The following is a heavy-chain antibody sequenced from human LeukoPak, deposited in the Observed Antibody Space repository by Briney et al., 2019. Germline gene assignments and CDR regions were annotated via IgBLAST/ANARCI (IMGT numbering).Heavy chain of an antibody. CDR2: IWYDGSKK. V-gene: IGHV3-33*01. CDR1: GFTFNERG. CDR3: ARDQARVPTVLWGGDS. D-gene: IGHD2-2*01. J-gene: IGHJ4*02. Sequence: GGSLRLSCVASGFTFNERGIHWVRLAPGKGLEWVAVIWYDGSKKYYADSVKGRFSISRDNSKDTVTLQMDRLRAEDTAVYYCARDQARVPTVLWGGDSWGQGTLVTVSS.